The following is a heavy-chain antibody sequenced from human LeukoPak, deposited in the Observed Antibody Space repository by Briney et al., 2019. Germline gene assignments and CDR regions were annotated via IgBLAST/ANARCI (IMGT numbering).Heavy chain of an antibody. CDR2: MNPNSGNT. J-gene: IGHJ3*02. CDR3: AIGRQQLKDAFDT. Sequence: ASVKVSCKASGYTFTSYDINWVRQATGQGLEWMGWMNPNSGNTGYAQKFQGRVTMTRNTSISTAYMELSSLRSEDTAVYYCAIGRQQLKDAFDTWGQGTMVTVSS. V-gene: IGHV1-8*01. CDR1: GYTFTSYD. D-gene: IGHD6-13*01.